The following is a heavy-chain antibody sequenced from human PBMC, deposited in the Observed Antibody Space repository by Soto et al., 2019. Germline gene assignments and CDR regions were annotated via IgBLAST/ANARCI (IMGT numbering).Heavy chain of an antibody. V-gene: IGHV4-34*01. D-gene: IGHD3-3*01. CDR1: GGSFSGYY. CDR2: INHSGST. Sequence: SETLSLTCAVYGGSFSGYYWSWIRQPPGKGLEWIGEINHSGSTNYNPSLKSRVTISVDTSKNQFSLKLSSVTAADTAVYYCAKDHTYYDFWSGYYIEAYYYYGMDVWGQGTTVTVSS. J-gene: IGHJ6*02. CDR3: AKDHTYYDFWSGYYIEAYYYYGMDV.